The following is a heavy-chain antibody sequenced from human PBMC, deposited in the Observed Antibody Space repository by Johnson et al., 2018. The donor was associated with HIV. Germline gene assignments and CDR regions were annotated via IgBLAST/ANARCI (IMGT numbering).Heavy chain of an antibody. D-gene: IGHD6-13*01. CDR2: IWYDGSNK. CDR3: ARDGGDSSSWYKYAFDI. J-gene: IGHJ3*02. Sequence: QVQLVESGGGVVQPGRSLRLSCAASGFTFSSYGMHWVRQAPGKGLEWVAVIWYDGSNKYYADSVKGRFTISRDNSKNTLYLQMNSLGAEDTAVYYCARDGGDSSSWYKYAFDIWGQGTMVTVSS. V-gene: IGHV3-33*01. CDR1: GFTFSSYG.